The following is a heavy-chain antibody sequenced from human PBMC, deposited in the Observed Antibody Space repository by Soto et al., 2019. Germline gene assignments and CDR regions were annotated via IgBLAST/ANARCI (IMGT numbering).Heavy chain of an antibody. Sequence: PSETLSLTCTVSGGSVSSGSFYWSWIRRPSGKGLEWIGYFYDSGSTNYNPSLRSRVTMSVDTSKNQFSLKLSSVTAADTAVYYCAASAPPATNYYYAMDVWGQGTTVT. CDR3: AASAPPATNYYYAMDV. CDR1: GGSVSSGSFY. J-gene: IGHJ6*02. CDR2: FYDSGST. V-gene: IGHV4-61*01. D-gene: IGHD5-12*01.